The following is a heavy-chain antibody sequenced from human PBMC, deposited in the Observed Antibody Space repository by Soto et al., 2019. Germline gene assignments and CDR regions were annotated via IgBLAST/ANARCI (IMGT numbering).Heavy chain of an antibody. CDR3: ARGRTTRPYYDFWSGYYERWFDP. J-gene: IGHJ5*02. Sequence: SETLSLTCAVYGGSFSGYYWSWIRQPPGKGLEWIGEINHSGSTNYNPSLKSRVTISVDTSKNQFSLKLSSVTAADTAVYYCARGRTTRPYYDFWSGYYERWFDPWGQGTLV. V-gene: IGHV4-34*01. CDR1: GGSFSGYY. CDR2: INHSGST. D-gene: IGHD3-3*01.